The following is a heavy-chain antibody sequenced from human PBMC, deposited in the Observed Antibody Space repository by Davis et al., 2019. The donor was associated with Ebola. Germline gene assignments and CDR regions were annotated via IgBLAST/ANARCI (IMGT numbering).Heavy chain of an antibody. D-gene: IGHD3-3*01. Sequence: GESLKISCAASGFTFSSYSMSWVRQAPGKGLEWVSSISLSGGNTRYAGSVKGRFTISRDNAKNSLILQMNSLRAEDTAMYYCARDRRVSIFGVADMDVWGKGTTVTVSS. CDR1: GFTFSSYS. J-gene: IGHJ6*03. CDR3: ARDRRVSIFGVADMDV. V-gene: IGHV3-21*01. CDR2: ISLSGGNT.